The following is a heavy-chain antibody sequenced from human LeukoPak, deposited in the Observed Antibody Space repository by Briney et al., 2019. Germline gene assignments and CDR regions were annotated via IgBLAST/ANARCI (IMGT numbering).Heavy chain of an antibody. D-gene: IGHD1-1*01. J-gene: IGHJ5*02. CDR1: GFTFSSYA. CDR3: AKNSKLWSNPGHFDP. V-gene: IGHV3-23*01. CDR2: ISGSGGST. Sequence: GGSLRLSCAASGFTFSSYARSWVRQAPGKGLEWVSAISGSGGSTYYADSVEGRFTISRDNSKNTMYLQINSLRAEDTAVYYCAKNSKLWSNPGHFDPWGQGTLVTVSA.